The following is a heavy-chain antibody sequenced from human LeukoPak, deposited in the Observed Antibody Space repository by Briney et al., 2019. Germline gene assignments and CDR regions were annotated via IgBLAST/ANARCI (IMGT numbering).Heavy chain of an antibody. D-gene: IGHD5-18*01. J-gene: IGHJ4*02. CDR2: IYSGGST. V-gene: IGHV3-53*01. CDR1: GFTFSSYA. CDR3: ARFLSFVKPGYSYGYFDY. Sequence: GGSLRLSCAASGFTFSSYAMHWVRQAPGKGLEWVPVIYSGGSTYYADSVKGRFTISRDNSKNTLYLQMNSLRAEDTAVYYCARFLSFVKPGYSYGYFDYWGQGTLVTVSS.